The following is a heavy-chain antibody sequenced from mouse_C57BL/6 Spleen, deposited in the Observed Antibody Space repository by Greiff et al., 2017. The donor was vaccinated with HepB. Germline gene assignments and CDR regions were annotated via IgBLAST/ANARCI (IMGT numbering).Heavy chain of an antibody. V-gene: IGHV1-53*01. D-gene: IGHD3-2*02. CDR2: INPSNGGT. CDR1: GYTFTSYW. Sequence: QVQLKQPGTELVKPGASVKLSCKASGYTFTSYWMHWVKQRPGQGLDWIGNINPSNGGTNYNEKFKSKATLTVDKSSSTAYMQLSSLTSEDSAVYYCASGSSGPSHYYAMDYWGQGTSVTVSS. CDR3: ASGSSGPSHYYAMDY. J-gene: IGHJ4*01.